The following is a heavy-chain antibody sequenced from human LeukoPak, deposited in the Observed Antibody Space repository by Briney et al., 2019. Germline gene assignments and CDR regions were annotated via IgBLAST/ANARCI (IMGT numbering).Heavy chain of an antibody. CDR3: ARRLVGSNALFDY. Sequence: ASVKVSCKASGYTFTSYWIGWVRQMPGKGLEWMGIIYPGDSDTRYSPSFQGQVTISADKSISTAYLQWSSLKASDTAMYYCARRLVGSNALFDYWGQGTLVTVSS. D-gene: IGHD1-26*01. J-gene: IGHJ4*02. V-gene: IGHV5-51*01. CDR1: GYTFTSYW. CDR2: IYPGDSDT.